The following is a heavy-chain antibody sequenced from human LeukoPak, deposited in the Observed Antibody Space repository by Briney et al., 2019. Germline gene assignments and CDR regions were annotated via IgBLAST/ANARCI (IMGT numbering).Heavy chain of an antibody. D-gene: IGHD1-26*01. CDR3: ARLDSPSGSDFDY. V-gene: IGHV1-46*01. CDR1: GYTFTSYY. Sequence: ASVTVSFTASGYTFTSYYMHWVRQAPGQGLEWMGIINPSGGSTSYAQKFQGRVTMTRDTSTSTVYMELSSLRSEDTAVYYCARLDSPSGSDFDYWGQGTLVTVSS. J-gene: IGHJ4*02. CDR2: INPSGGST.